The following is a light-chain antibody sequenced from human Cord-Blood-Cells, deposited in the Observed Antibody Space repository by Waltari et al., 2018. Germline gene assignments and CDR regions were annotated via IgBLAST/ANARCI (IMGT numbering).Light chain of an antibody. CDR3: QQSYSTPLT. J-gene: IGKJ4*01. CDR1: QSIRSY. Sequence: IQMSHSPSPLSASVADRVTITCRASQSIRSYLNWYQQKPGKAPNLLIYAASSLQSGVPSRFSGIGSGTDVTLTISRLQPEDFATYYCQQSYSTPLTFGGGTKVEIK. V-gene: IGKV1-39*01. CDR2: AAS.